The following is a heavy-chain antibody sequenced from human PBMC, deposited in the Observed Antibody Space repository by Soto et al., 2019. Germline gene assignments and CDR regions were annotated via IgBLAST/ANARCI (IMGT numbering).Heavy chain of an antibody. V-gene: IGHV3-48*02. J-gene: IGHJ6*02. Sequence: PGGSLRLSCAASGFTFSSYSMNWVRQAPGKGLEWVSYISSSSSTIYYADSVKGRFTISRDNAKNSLYLQMNSLRDEDTAVYYCILFGESEYYYYGMDAWGQGTTVTVSS. CDR1: GFTFSSYS. CDR2: ISSSSSTI. CDR3: ILFGESEYYYYGMDA. D-gene: IGHD3-10*01.